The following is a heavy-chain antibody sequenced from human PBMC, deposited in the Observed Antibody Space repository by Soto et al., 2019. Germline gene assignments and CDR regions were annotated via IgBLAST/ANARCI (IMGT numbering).Heavy chain of an antibody. J-gene: IGHJ5*02. CDR3: FRIKDELLWPNWFDP. Sequence: SLKISCKGSGYTFTDYYIGWVRQMPGKGLEWMAIIYPDDSDTKYSPSFQGRVTISADKSISTAYLQWSSLKASDTAMYYCFRIKDELLWPNWFDPWGQGTLVTVSS. CDR1: GYTFTDYY. D-gene: IGHD1-7*01. V-gene: IGHV5-51*01. CDR2: IYPDDSDT.